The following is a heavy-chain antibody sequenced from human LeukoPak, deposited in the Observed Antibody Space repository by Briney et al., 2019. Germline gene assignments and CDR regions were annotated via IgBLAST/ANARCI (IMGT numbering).Heavy chain of an antibody. Sequence: PGGSLRLSCAASGFTLSSYSMNWVRQTPGKRLEWVSSISTSSSYIYYADSMKGRFTISRDNAKNSLYLQMNSLRAEDTAVYYCATSGYCSGGSCNPVYLQHWGQGTLVTVSS. V-gene: IGHV3-21*01. CDR2: ISTSSSYI. CDR3: ATSGYCSGGSCNPVYLQH. CDR1: GFTLSSYS. D-gene: IGHD2-15*01. J-gene: IGHJ1*01.